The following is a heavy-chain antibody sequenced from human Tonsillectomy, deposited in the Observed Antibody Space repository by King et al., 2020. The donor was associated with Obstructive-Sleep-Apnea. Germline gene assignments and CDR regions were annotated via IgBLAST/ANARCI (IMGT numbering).Heavy chain of an antibody. Sequence: QLQLQESGPGLVKPSETLSLTCTVSGYSISSGYYWGWIRQPPGKGLEWIGSIYHSGSTYYNPSIKSRVTISVDTSKNQFSLKLSSVTAADTALYYCTRAARDVDYWGQGTLVTVS. CDR3: TRAARDVDY. V-gene: IGHV4-38-2*02. CDR2: IYHSGST. J-gene: IGHJ4*02. CDR1: GYSISSGYY.